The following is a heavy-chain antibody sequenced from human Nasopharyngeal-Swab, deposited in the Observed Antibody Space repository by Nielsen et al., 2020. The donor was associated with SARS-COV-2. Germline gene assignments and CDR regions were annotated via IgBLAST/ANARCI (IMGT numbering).Heavy chain of an antibody. CDR3: ARVKYYDFWSGYYLNYYYGMDV. CDR1: GGSISSYY. V-gene: IGHV4-59*01. CDR2: IYYSGST. Sequence: SKTLSLTCTVSGGSISSYYWSWIRQPPGKGLEWIGYIYYSGSTNYNPSLKSRVTISVDTSKNQFSLKLSSVTAADTAVYYCARVKYYDFWSGYYLNYYYGMDVWGQGTTVTVSS. J-gene: IGHJ6*02. D-gene: IGHD3-3*01.